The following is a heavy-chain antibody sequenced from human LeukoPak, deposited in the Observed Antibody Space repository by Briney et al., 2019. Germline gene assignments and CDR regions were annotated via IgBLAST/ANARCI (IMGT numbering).Heavy chain of an antibody. J-gene: IGHJ5*02. D-gene: IGHD6-13*01. CDR2: ISTSGGST. V-gene: IGHV3-23*01. Sequence: GGSLRLSCAASGFTFSSYAMSWVRQAPGKGLEWVSTISTSGGSTYYADSVKGRFTISRDNSKSTLSRQMNSLRADDTAVYFCAKHGPPSYSSTWGGDGWFDPWGQGTLVTVSS. CDR1: GFTFSSYA. CDR3: AKHGPPSYSSTWGGDGWFDP.